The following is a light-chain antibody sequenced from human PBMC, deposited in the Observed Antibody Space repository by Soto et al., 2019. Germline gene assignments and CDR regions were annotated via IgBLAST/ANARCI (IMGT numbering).Light chain of an antibody. CDR2: GAS. V-gene: IGKV3-20*01. CDR3: QQYGSPYT. Sequence: EIVLTQSPGTLSLSPGERATLSCRASQSVSSSHLAWYQQKPGQAPRLLIYGASSRATGIPDRFSGSGSGTDFTLTISRLEPEDFAVYYCQQYGSPYTFGQGTKLEIK. CDR1: QSVSSSH. J-gene: IGKJ2*01.